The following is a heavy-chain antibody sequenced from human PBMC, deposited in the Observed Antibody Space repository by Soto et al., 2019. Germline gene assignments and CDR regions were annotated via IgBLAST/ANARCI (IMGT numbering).Heavy chain of an antibody. J-gene: IGHJ4*02. D-gene: IGHD3-3*01. CDR1: GFTFSSYA. CDR2: ISGNGGYT. CDR3: AKGKANTVFGVDTLFDC. Sequence: PVGSLRLSPAASGFTFSSYAMTWARQAPGKKMEWVSNISGNGGYTYYSDSVRGRFTISRDNSKKTLYLQMDSLRADDTAVFYCAKGKANTVFGVDTLFDCRGQGTQVTVSS. V-gene: IGHV3-23*01.